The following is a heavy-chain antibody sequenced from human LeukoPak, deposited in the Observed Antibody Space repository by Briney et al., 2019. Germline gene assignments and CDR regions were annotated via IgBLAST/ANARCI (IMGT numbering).Heavy chain of an antibody. Sequence: SETLSLTCAVYGGSFSGYYWSWIRQPPGKGLEWIGEINHSGSTNYNPSLKSRVTIPVDTSTNQFSLKLSSVTAADTAVYYCARAGLNGDVDYWGQGTLVTVSS. CDR1: GGSFSGYY. CDR3: ARAGLNGDVDY. D-gene: IGHD4-17*01. J-gene: IGHJ4*02. CDR2: INHSGST. V-gene: IGHV4-34*01.